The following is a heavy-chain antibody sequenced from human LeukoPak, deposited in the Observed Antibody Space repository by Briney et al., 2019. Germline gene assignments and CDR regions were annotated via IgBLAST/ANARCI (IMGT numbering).Heavy chain of an antibody. D-gene: IGHD3-10*01. CDR3: ARDRGFGELSGWFDP. J-gene: IGHJ5*02. CDR1: GGSISSGSYY. Sequence: SETLSLTCTVSGGSISSGSYYWSWIRQPAGKGLEWIGRIYTSGSTNYNPSLKSRVTISVDTSKNQFSLKLSSVTAADTAVYYCARDRGFGELSGWFDPWGQGTLVTVSS. V-gene: IGHV4-61*02. CDR2: IYTSGST.